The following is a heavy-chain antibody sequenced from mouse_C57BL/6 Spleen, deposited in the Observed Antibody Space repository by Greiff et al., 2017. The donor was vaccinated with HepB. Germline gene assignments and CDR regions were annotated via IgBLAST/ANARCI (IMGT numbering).Heavy chain of an antibody. D-gene: IGHD1-1*01. Sequence: VKLMESGAELVKPGASVKISCKASGYAFSSYWMNWVKQRPGKGLEWIGQIYPGDGDTNYNGKFKGKATLTADKSSSTAYMQLSSLTSEDSAVYFCARDYYGSSYDYFDYWGQGTTLTVSS. J-gene: IGHJ2*01. CDR3: ARDYYGSSYDYFDY. CDR2: IYPGDGDT. CDR1: GYAFSSYW. V-gene: IGHV1-80*01.